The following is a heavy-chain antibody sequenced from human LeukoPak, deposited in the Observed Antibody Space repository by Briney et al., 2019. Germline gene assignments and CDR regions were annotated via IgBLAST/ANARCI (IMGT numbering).Heavy chain of an antibody. J-gene: IGHJ4*02. Sequence: SETLSLTCTVSGGCLSSSSYYWGWIRPPPGKGLEWIGSIYYSGSTYYNPSLKSRVTISVDTSKNQFSLKLSSVTAADTAVYYCASHMVRGGVYWGQGTLVTVSS. CDR1: GGCLSSSSYY. CDR2: IYYSGST. D-gene: IGHD3-10*01. V-gene: IGHV4-39*07. CDR3: ASHMVRGGVY.